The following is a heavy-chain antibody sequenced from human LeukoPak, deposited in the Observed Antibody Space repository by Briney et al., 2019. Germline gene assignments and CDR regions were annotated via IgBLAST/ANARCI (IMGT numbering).Heavy chain of an antibody. D-gene: IGHD6-19*01. CDR2: INHSGST. J-gene: IGHJ4*02. CDR1: GGSFSGYY. Sequence: PSETLSLTCAVYGGSFSGYYWSWIRQPPGKGLEWIGEINHSGSTNYNPSLKSRVTISVDTSKNQFSLKLSSVTAADTAVYYCARGRSRRQWLPPAIFDYWGQGTLVTVSS. CDR3: ARGRSRRQWLPPAIFDY. V-gene: IGHV4-34*01.